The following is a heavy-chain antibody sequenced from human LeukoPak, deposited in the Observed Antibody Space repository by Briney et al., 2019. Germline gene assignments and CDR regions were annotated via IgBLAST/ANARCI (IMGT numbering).Heavy chain of an antibody. CDR3: ARDQEVVGATNDAFDI. D-gene: IGHD1-26*01. CDR1: GFTFTDFY. J-gene: IGHJ3*02. V-gene: IGHV3-11*04. CDR2: ISISGTTI. Sequence: GGSLRLSCAASGFTFTDFYMSWIRQAPGKGLEGVSYISISGTTIYYADSVKGRFTFSRDNAKNSLYLQMNSLRAEDRAVYYCARDQEVVGATNDAFDIWGQGTMVTVSS.